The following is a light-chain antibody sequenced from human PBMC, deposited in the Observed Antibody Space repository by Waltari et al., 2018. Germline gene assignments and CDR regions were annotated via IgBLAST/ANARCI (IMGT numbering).Light chain of an antibody. J-gene: IGKJ1*01. CDR1: QNRGSW. Sequence: DIQMTQSPSFVSAFVGDRVTISCRASQNRGSWLAWYQQKPGQAPKLLIYSASSLQSGVPSRFSGTGSGTDFTLTISSLQPEDFATYYCQQANNFPRTFGQGTKVEI. V-gene: IGKV1-12*01. CDR2: SAS. CDR3: QQANNFPRT.